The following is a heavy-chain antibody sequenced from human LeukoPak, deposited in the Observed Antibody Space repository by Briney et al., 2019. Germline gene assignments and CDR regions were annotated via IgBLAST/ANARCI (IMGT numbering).Heavy chain of an antibody. Sequence: SGGSLRLSCAASGFTFSSYAMSWVRQAPGKGLEWISAISGSGGSTYYADSVKGRFTISRDNSKNTLYLQMNSLRAEDTAVYYCAKWWKWELRGTYYYYYGMDVWGQGTTVTVSS. CDR2: ISGSGGST. V-gene: IGHV3-23*01. D-gene: IGHD1-26*01. CDR3: AKWWKWELRGTYYYYYGMDV. J-gene: IGHJ6*02. CDR1: GFTFSSYA.